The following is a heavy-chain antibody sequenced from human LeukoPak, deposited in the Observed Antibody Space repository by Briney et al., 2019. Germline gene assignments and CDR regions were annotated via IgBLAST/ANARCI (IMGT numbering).Heavy chain of an antibody. Sequence: GGTLRLSCAASGFTFSSYSMNWVGHDPGKGLEGLSYISSNSSCIYYEDSVKGRFTISRDNAKNSLYLQMNSLRAEDAAVYYCAIDCDVSGSSSLSVAYWGQGTLVTVSS. V-gene: IGHV3-21*05. CDR3: AIDCDVSGSSSLSVAY. J-gene: IGHJ4*02. D-gene: IGHD3-10*01. CDR2: ISSNSSCI. CDR1: GFTFSSYS.